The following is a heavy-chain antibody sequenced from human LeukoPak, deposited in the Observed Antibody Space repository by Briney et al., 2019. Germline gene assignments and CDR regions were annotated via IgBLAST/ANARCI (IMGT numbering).Heavy chain of an antibody. D-gene: IGHD3-10*01. V-gene: IGHV3-23*01. Sequence: GGSLRLSCAASGFIFSSFAMSWVRQAPGKGLEWVAYISGGGIGTYYADAVKGRFTISRDNSKNTMYVQVNSLRDDDTAVYFCAKGSGSGTHLPSARFDYWGQGTTVTVSS. CDR3: AKGSGSGTHLPSARFDY. J-gene: IGHJ4*02. CDR1: GFIFSSFA. CDR2: ISGGGIGT.